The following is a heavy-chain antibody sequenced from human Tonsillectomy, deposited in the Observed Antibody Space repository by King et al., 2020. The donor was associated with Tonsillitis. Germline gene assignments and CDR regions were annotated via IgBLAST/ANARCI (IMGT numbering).Heavy chain of an antibody. V-gene: IGHV3-30*04. J-gene: IGHJ5*02. CDR2: ISYDGNNK. CDR3: ARDLPWFDP. CDR1: GFTFSRYA. Sequence: VQLVESGGGVVQPGRSLRLSCAASGFTFSRYAIHWVRQAPGKGLEWVAVISYDGNNKYYADSVRGRFTISRDNSKNTLYLQMNSLRAEDTAVYYCARDLPWFDPWGQGTLVTVSS.